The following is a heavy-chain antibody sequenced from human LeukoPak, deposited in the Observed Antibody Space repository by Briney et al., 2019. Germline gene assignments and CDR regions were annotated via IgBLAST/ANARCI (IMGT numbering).Heavy chain of an antibody. CDR2: IIPIFGTA. CDR3: ARDSWATVTTGARAEYFQH. D-gene: IGHD4-17*01. V-gene: IGHV1-69*13. CDR1: GGTFSSYA. Sequence: ASVKVSCKASGGTFSSYAISWVRQAPGQGLEWMGGIIPIFGTANFAQKFQGRVTITADESTSTAYMELSSLRSEDTAVYYCARDSWATVTTGARAEYFQHWGQGTLVTVSS. J-gene: IGHJ1*01.